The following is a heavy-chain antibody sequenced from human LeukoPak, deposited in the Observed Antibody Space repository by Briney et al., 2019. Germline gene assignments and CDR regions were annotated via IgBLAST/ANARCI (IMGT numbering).Heavy chain of an antibody. CDR3: ARGAGGPAAIAGYYYYYYMDV. V-gene: IGHV4-30-4*08. Sequence: SETLSLTCTVSGGSISSGDYYWSWIRQPPGKGLEWIGYIYYSGSTYYNPSLKSRVTISVDTSKNEFSLKLISVTAADTAVYYCARGAGGPAAIAGYYYYYYMDVWGKGTTVTVSS. CDR1: GGSISSGDYY. J-gene: IGHJ6*03. D-gene: IGHD2-2*01. CDR2: IYYSGST.